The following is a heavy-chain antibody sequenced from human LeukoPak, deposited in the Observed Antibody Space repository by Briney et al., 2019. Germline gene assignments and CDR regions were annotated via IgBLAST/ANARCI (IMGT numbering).Heavy chain of an antibody. D-gene: IGHD5-12*01. CDR2: ISSSGSTI. CDR3: ARVRRNIVVPGYYFDY. Sequence: GGSLRLSCAASGFTFSDYYMSWIRQAPGKGLEWVSYISSSGSTIYYADSVKGRFTISRDNAENSLYLQMNSLRAEDTAVYYCARVRRNIVVPGYYFDYWGQGTLVTVSS. V-gene: IGHV3-11*04. CDR1: GFTFSDYY. J-gene: IGHJ4*02.